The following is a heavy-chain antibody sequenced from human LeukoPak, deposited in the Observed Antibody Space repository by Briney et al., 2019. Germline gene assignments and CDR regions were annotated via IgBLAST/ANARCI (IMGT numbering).Heavy chain of an antibody. V-gene: IGHV1-46*01. Sequence: ASLKVSCKASGYTFTSYYMHWVRQAPGQGLEWMGIINPSGVSTIYAQIFQGRVTMTRDTSTSTVYMALSSLRSEDTAVYYCARGLGIGWFDPWGQGSLVTVSS. D-gene: IGHD7-27*01. J-gene: IGHJ5*02. CDR3: ARGLGIGWFDP. CDR2: INPSGVST. CDR1: GYTFTSYY.